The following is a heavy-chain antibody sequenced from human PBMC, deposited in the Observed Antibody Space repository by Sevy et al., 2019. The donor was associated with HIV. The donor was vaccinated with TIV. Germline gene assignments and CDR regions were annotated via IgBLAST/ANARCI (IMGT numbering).Heavy chain of an antibody. CDR2: ISHSSSTI. CDR3: ESDSVGLGY. D-gene: IGHD6-19*01. V-gene: IGHV3-48*01. Sequence: GGSLRLSCAASGFTFNSYSMNWVRQTPGQGLEWIAYISHSSSTIYDADSVKGLFTVSRDNGKYSLFLQMNSLTAADTAVDYNESDSVGLGYWGQGTLVSDSS. J-gene: IGHJ4*02. CDR1: GFTFNSYS.